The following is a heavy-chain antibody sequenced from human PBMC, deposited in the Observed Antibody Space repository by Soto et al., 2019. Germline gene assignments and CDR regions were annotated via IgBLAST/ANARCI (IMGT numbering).Heavy chain of an antibody. CDR1: GFTFSSYA. J-gene: IGHJ4*02. Sequence: GSLRLSCAASGFTFSSYAMSWVRQAPGKGLEWVSAISGSGGSTYYADSVKGRFTISRDNSKNTLHLQMNSLRAEDTAVYYCAKELWFGELPGSPFDEWGQGTLVTVSS. D-gene: IGHD3-10*01. CDR2: ISGSGGST. V-gene: IGHV3-23*01. CDR3: AKELWFGELPGSPFDE.